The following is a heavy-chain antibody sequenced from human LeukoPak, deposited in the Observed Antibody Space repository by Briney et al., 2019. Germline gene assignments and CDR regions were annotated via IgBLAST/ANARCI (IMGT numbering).Heavy chain of an antibody. V-gene: IGHV1-69*05. D-gene: IGHD6-13*01. CDR1: GGTFISYT. J-gene: IGHJ4*02. CDR3: ARDPGIAAAIGLF. CDR2: IIPIFGTA. Sequence: ASVKVSCKASGGTFISYTISWVRQAPGQGLEWMGGIIPIFGTANSAQKFQGRVTITTDESTSTAYMELSSPRSEDTAVYYCARDPGIAAAIGLFWGQGTLVTVSS.